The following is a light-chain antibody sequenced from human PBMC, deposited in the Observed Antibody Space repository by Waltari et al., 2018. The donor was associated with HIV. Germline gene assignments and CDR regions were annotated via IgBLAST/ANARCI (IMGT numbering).Light chain of an antibody. CDR3: SSYSRGALL. V-gene: IGLV2-14*01. CDR1: TTDLGSYNY. J-gene: IGLJ2*01. CDR2: EVS. Sequence: QSVLPQPASVSGSPGPSPTLPCTRTTTDLGSYNYVSWYQQSPDKAPKLHIYEVSNRPSGVSSRFSGSKSGNTASLTISGLQAEDEAYYHCSSYSRGALLFGGGTKVTVL.